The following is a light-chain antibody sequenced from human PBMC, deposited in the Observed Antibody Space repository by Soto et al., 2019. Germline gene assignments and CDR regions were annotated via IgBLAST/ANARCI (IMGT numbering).Light chain of an antibody. CDR2: AAS. CDR1: QSMSSY. Sequence: DIQMTQSPSSLSASVGDRVTITCRASQSMSSYLNWYQQKPGKAPKLLIYAASSLHSGVPSRFSGSGSGTDFTLTISSLQTEDCATYYCQQSYSTPRMFGQGTKVEIK. J-gene: IGKJ1*01. CDR3: QQSYSTPRM. V-gene: IGKV1-39*01.